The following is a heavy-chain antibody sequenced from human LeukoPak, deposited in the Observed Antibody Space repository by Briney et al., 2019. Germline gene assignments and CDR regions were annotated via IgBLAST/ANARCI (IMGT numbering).Heavy chain of an antibody. CDR3: ARGPNFGSRVDYFDY. V-gene: IGHV3-7*01. CDR1: GFILRSHW. J-gene: IGHJ4*02. Sequence: GGSLRLSCAASGFILRSHWMSWVRQAPGRGLEWVAHIKQDGSEEQYVDSVEGRFILSRDDAKNSVYLQMNSLRVDGTAVYYCARGPNFGSRVDYFDYWGQGTPVTVSS. D-gene: IGHD3-16*01. CDR2: IKQDGSEE.